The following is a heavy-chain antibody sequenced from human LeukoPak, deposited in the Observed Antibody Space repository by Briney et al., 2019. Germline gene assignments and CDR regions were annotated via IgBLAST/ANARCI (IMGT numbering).Heavy chain of an antibody. CDR2: IYHSGST. CDR3: ARGLLWFGEQTFFDY. D-gene: IGHD3-10*01. Sequence: SQTLSLTCAVSGGSISSGGYSWSWIRQPPGKGLEWIGYIYHSGSTYYNPSLKSRVTISVDRSKNQFSLKLSSVTAADTAVYYCARGLLWFGEQTFFDYWGQGTLVTVSS. V-gene: IGHV4-30-2*01. CDR1: GGSISSGGYS. J-gene: IGHJ4*02.